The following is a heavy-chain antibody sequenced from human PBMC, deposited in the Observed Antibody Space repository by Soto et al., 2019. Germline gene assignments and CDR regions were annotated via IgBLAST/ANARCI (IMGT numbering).Heavy chain of an antibody. CDR2: VNPNSGNT. J-gene: IGHJ3*02. V-gene: IGHV1-8*01. CDR1: GYTFTSYD. CDR3: ASFARGWYSSAFDI. Sequence: QVQLLQSGAEVKKPGASVKVSCKASGYTFTSYDINWVRLATGQGLEWLGGVNPNSGNTGYAQKLQGGVTMTRNTYISTAYMELSSLRSEDTAVYYCASFARGWYSSAFDIWGQGTMVTVSS. D-gene: IGHD6-19*01.